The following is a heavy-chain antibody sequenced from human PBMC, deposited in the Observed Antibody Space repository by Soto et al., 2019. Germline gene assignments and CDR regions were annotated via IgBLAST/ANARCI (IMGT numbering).Heavy chain of an antibody. CDR1: GGSISSGGYY. CDR3: ARESRRWLQSY. V-gene: IGHV4-31*03. J-gene: IGHJ4*02. CDR2: IYYSGST. D-gene: IGHD5-12*01. Sequence: QVQLQESGPGLVKPSQTLSLTCTVSGGSISSGGYYWSWIRQHPGKGLEWIGYIYYSGSTYYNPSIKSRFTISVDTSKNQFSLKLSSVTAADTAVYSCARESRRWLQSYWGQGTLVTVSS.